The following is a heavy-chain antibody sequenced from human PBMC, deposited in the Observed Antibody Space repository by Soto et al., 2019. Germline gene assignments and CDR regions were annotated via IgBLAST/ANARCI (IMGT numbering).Heavy chain of an antibody. CDR2: ISRDSNNK. CDR1: GFTFSSDS. Sequence: VQLVESGGRLVQTGESLRLSCVDSGFTFSSDSMNWVRQAPGKGLAWVSYISRDSNNKYYADSVKGRFTISRDNAKNSLYLQMDSLRDEDTAVYYCASNGYSYGRWGQGTLVTVSS. D-gene: IGHD5-18*01. CDR3: ASNGYSYGR. J-gene: IGHJ4*02. V-gene: IGHV3-48*02.